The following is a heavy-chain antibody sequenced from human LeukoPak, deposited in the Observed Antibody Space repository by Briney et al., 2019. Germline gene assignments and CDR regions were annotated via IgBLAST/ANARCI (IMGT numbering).Heavy chain of an antibody. D-gene: IGHD3-9*01. CDR2: ISWNSGSI. V-gene: IGHV3-9*01. CDR1: GFTFDDYA. CDR3: AKGPYDILTQPFDY. J-gene: IGHJ4*02. Sequence: PGGSLRLSCAASGFTFDDYAMHWVRQAPGKGLEWVSGISWNSGSIGYADSVKGRFTISRDNAKNSLYLQMNSLRAEDTALYYCAKGPYDILTQPFDYWGQGTLVTVSS.